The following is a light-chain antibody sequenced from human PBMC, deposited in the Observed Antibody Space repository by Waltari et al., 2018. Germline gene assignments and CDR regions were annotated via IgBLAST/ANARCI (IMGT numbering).Light chain of an antibody. CDR1: SRDVGGYNY. CDR3: SSYTSTNTWV. Sequence: QSALTQPASVSGSPGQSITISCTGTSRDVGGYNYVTLYPQHPGKAPKLMIFDVSKRPSGVSNRFSGAKAGNTASLTISGLQAEDEAEYYCSSYTSTNTWVFGGGTKLTVL. V-gene: IGLV2-14*03. J-gene: IGLJ3*02. CDR2: DVS.